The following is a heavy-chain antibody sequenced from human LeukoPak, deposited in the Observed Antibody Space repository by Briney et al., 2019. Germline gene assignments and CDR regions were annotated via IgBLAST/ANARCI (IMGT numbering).Heavy chain of an antibody. D-gene: IGHD3-3*01. CDR2: INHSGST. Sequence: SETLSLTCAVYGGSFSGYYWSWIRQPPGKGLEWIGEINHSGSTNYNPSLKSRVTMSVDTSKNQFSLKLSSVTAADTAVYYCARDAMYYDFWSGPRHYMDVWGKGTTVTVSS. CDR1: GGSFSGYY. CDR3: ARDAMYYDFWSGPRHYMDV. V-gene: IGHV4-34*01. J-gene: IGHJ6*03.